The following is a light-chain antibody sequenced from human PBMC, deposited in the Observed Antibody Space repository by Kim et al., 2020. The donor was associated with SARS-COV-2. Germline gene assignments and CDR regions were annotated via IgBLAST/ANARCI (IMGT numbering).Light chain of an antibody. V-gene: IGKV3-20*01. J-gene: IGKJ4*01. CDR2: GAS. Sequence: SPGERATVSCKASQSVSSTYLAWYQQKPGQAPSLLIYGASSRATGIPDRFSGSGSGTDFTLTISRLEPEDFAVYYCQQYGSSPLTFGGGTKVDIK. CDR3: QQYGSSPLT. CDR1: QSVSSTY.